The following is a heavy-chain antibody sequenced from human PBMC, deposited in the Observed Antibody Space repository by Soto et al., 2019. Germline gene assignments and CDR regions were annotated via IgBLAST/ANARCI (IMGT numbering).Heavy chain of an antibody. Sequence: EVQLLESGGGLVQPGGSLRLSCAASGFTFSSYAMSWVRQAPGKGLEWVSAISGSGGSTYYADSVKGRFTISRDNSKNTLYLQMRSLRAEDTAVYYCAKGTFYGSESHDYWGQGTLVTVSS. CDR1: GFTFSSYA. J-gene: IGHJ4*02. CDR3: AKGTFYGSESHDY. CDR2: ISGSGGST. V-gene: IGHV3-23*01. D-gene: IGHD3-10*01.